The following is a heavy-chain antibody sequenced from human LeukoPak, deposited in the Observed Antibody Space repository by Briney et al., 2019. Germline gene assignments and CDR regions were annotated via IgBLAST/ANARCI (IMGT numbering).Heavy chain of an antibody. Sequence: SETLPLTCTVSGGSISSGSYYWSWIRQPAGKGLEWIGRIYTSGSTNYNPSLKSRVTISVDTSKNQFSLKLSSVTAADTAVYYCARDSSTALKYYYYYMDVWGKGTTVTISS. CDR3: ARDSSTALKYYYYYMDV. CDR1: GGSISSGSYY. D-gene: IGHD6-19*01. J-gene: IGHJ6*03. CDR2: IYTSGST. V-gene: IGHV4-61*02.